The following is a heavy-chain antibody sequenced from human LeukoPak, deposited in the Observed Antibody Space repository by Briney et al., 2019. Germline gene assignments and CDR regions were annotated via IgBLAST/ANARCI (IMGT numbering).Heavy chain of an antibody. V-gene: IGHV4-38-2*02. Sequence: SETLSLTCTVSGYSISSGYYWGWIRQPPGKGLEWIGSIYHSGSTYYNPSLKSRVTISVDTSKNQFSLKLSSVTAADTAVYYCAGSFQNWFDPWGQGTLVTVSS. CDR3: AGSFQNWFDP. J-gene: IGHJ5*02. CDR2: IYHSGST. CDR1: GYSISSGYY.